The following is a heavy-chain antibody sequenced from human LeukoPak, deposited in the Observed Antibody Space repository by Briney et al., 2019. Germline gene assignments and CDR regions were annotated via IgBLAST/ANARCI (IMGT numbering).Heavy chain of an antibody. CDR1: GFTFSSYS. CDR2: ISSGSTSI. V-gene: IGHV3-21*01. Sequence: GGSLRLSCAASGFTFSSYSMDWVRQAPGKGLEWASSISSGSTSIYYADSVKGRFTISRDNAQNALYLQMNSLRAEDTAVYYCARVTGTTAGDHWGQGTLVSVSS. CDR3: ARVTGTTAGDH. J-gene: IGHJ5*02. D-gene: IGHD1-1*01.